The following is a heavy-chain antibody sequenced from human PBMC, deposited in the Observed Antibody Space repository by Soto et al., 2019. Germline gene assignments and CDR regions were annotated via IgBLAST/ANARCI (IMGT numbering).Heavy chain of an antibody. CDR3: AREWELGYCSGGSCYSALDP. CDR2: IIPIFGTA. CDR1: GGTFSSYA. D-gene: IGHD2-15*01. J-gene: IGHJ5*02. Sequence: SVKVSCKASGGTFSSYAIRWVRQAPGHGLAWMGGIIPIFGTANYAQKFQGRVTITADKSTSTAYMELSSLRSEDTAVYYCAREWELGYCSGGSCYSALDPWGQGTLVTVSS. V-gene: IGHV1-69*06.